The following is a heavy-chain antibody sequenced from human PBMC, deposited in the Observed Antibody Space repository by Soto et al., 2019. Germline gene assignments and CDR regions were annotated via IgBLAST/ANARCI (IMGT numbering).Heavy chain of an antibody. CDR1: GYTFTSYG. D-gene: IGHD3-16*02. V-gene: IGHV1-18*01. CDR2: ISAYNGNT. J-gene: IGHJ4*02. CDR3: AREGTGHYDYVWGSYRYEGNFFDY. Sequence: ASVKVSCKASGYTFTSYGISWVRQAPGQGLEWMGWISAYNGNTNYAQKLQGRVTMTTDTSTSTAYMELRSLRSDDTAVYYCAREGTGHYDYVWGSYRYEGNFFDYWGQGTLVTVSS.